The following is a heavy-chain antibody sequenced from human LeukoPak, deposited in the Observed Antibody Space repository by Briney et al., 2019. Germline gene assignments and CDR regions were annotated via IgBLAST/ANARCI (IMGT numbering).Heavy chain of an antibody. V-gene: IGHV1-2*04. CDR1: GYTFTGYY. D-gene: IGHD6-19*01. CDR2: NNPNSGGT. J-gene: IGHJ5*02. Sequence: ASVKVSCKASGYTFTGYYMHWVRQAPGQGLEWMGWNNPNSGGTNYAQKFQGWVTMTRDTSISTAYMELSRLRSDDTAVYYCAGSGYSSGWYKGNWFDPWGQGTLVTVSS. CDR3: AGSGYSSGWYKGNWFDP.